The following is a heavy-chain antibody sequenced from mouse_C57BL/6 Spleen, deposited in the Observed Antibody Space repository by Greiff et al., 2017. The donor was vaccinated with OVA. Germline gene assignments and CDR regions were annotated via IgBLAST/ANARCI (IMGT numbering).Heavy chain of an antibody. CDR1: GYSITSGYY. Sequence: EVHLVESGPGLVKPSQSLSLTCSVTGYSITSGYYWNWIRQFPGNKLEWMGYISYDGSNNYNPSLKNRISITRDTSKNQFFLKLNSVTTEDTATYYCARVNWYFDVWGTGTTVTVSS. J-gene: IGHJ1*03. CDR3: ARVNWYFDV. CDR2: ISYDGSN. V-gene: IGHV3-6*01.